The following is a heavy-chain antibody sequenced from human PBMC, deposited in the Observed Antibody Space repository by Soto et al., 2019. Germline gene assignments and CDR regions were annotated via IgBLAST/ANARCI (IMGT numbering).Heavy chain of an antibody. CDR3: AHRIAAPGRTLDY. CDR2: IYWNDEA. CDR1: GFSLSTDAVG. Sequence: KESGPTLVRPTQTLTLTCTVSGFSLSTDAVGVAWIRQPPGKALEWLALIYWNDEARYKSSLNNRLTITKDTSKNQVVLRMTDMAPLDTATYFCAHRIAAPGRTLDYWGQGILVTVSS. V-gene: IGHV2-5*01. D-gene: IGHD6-13*01. J-gene: IGHJ4*02.